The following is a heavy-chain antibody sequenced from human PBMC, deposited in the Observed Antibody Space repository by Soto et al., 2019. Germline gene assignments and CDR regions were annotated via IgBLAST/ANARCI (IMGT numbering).Heavy chain of an antibody. CDR2: ISSSSSYI. V-gene: IGHV3-21*01. Sequence: PGGSLRLSCAASGFTFSSYAMSWVRQAPGKGLEWVSAISSSSSYIYYADSVKGRFTISRDNAKNSLYLQMNSLRAEDTAVYYCAREVAATYNWFDPWGQGTLVTVS. D-gene: IGHD2-15*01. J-gene: IGHJ5*02. CDR3: AREVAATYNWFDP. CDR1: GFTFSSYA.